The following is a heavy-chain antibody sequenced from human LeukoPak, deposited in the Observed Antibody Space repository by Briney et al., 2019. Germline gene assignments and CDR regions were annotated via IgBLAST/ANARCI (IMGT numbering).Heavy chain of an antibody. CDR1: GGSINDNNYY. D-gene: IGHD6-19*01. V-gene: IGHV4-39*01. CDR2: IYYCGAT. J-gene: IGHJ6*03. Sequence: PSETLSLTCAVSGGSINDNNYYWGWLRQPPGKGLEWIASIYYCGATYENPSPKSRVTISLDTSKNQFSLNLRSLTAADTAVYFGARHPNRAVAGPDYMDGWGKGTTVVVSS. CDR3: ARHPNRAVAGPDYMDG.